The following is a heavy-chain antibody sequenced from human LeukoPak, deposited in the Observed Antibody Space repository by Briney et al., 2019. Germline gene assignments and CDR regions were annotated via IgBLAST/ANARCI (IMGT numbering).Heavy chain of an antibody. V-gene: IGHV3-66*01. D-gene: IGHD2-8*01. J-gene: IGHJ4*02. Sequence: GGSLRLSCAASGFTVGNNYMNWVRQAPGKGLEWVSLIFSHGETSYADSVKGRFTTSRDNSKNTLYLQMNGLRVEDTAVYYCARDPPAVSINTYAWGQGTLVTVSS. CDR2: IFSHGET. CDR1: GFTVGNNY. CDR3: ARDPPAVSINTYA.